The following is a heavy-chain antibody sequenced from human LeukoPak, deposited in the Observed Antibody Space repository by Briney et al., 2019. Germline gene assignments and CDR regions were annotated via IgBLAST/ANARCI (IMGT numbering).Heavy chain of an antibody. CDR1: GFTFSNYY. D-gene: IGHD5-18*01. CDR3: AKDPGGYSYGSFDY. V-gene: IGHV3-23*01. CDR2: ISGSGGST. J-gene: IGHJ4*02. Sequence: GGSLRLSCEASGFTFSNYYMSWIRQAPGKGLEWVSAISGSGGSTYYADSVKGRFTISRDNSKNTLYLQMNSLRAEDTAVYYCAKDPGGYSYGSFDYWGQGTLVTVSS.